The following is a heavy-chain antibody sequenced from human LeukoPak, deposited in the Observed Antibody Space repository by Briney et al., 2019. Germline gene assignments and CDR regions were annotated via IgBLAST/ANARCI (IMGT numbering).Heavy chain of an antibody. CDR2: IVPTFGTT. CDR1: GGTFGTYA. D-gene: IGHD6-13*01. CDR3: AREREQPLALDY. V-gene: IGHV1-69*13. J-gene: IGHJ4*02. Sequence: ASVKVSCKASGGTFGTYAIKWVRQAPGQGLEWMGGIVPTFGTTHYAQKFQGRVTITADESTSTAFMELSSLRSEDTALYYCAREREQPLALDYWGQGTLVTVSS.